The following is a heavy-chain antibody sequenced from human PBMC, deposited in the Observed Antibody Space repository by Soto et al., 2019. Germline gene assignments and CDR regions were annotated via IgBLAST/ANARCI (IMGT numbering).Heavy chain of an antibody. CDR1: GFTFSSYS. Sequence: GGSLRLSCAASGFTFSSYSMSWVRQAPARGLEWVSSIISYNDYIYYADSVKGRFTLSRDNAKNSLYLQMNSLRAEDTAVYYCARYDHSGQSPPAWGQGTLVTVSS. D-gene: IGHD3-22*01. CDR3: ARYDHSGQSPPA. J-gene: IGHJ5*02. V-gene: IGHV3-21*01. CDR2: IISYNDYI.